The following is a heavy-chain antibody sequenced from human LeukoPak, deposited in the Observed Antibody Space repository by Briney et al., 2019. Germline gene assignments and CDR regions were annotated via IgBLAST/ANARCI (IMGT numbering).Heavy chain of an antibody. CDR2: IKQEGSEK. CDR1: GFTFSGAW. J-gene: IGHJ4*02. Sequence: GGSLRLSCAASGFTFSGAWTSWVSEAPGKGLERVANIKQEGSEKYYVDSVKGRFTISRDNGKNSLYLQMNSLRAEDTAVYYCARRWEPTYYFDYWGQGTLVTVSS. D-gene: IGHD4-23*01. CDR3: ARRWEPTYYFDY. V-gene: IGHV3-7*01.